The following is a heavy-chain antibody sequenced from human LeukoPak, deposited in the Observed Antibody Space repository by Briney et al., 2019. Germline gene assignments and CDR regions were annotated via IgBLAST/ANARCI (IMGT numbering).Heavy chain of an antibody. V-gene: IGHV4-39*07. Sequence: SETLSLTCTVSGGSISSSSYYWGWIRQPPGKGLEWIGSIYYSGSTNYNPPLKSRVTISVDTSKNQFSLKLSSVTAADTAVYYCARVVYYDFWSGYSSYYYYMDVWGKGTTVTVSS. D-gene: IGHD3-3*01. J-gene: IGHJ6*03. CDR2: IYYSGST. CDR1: GGSISSSSYY. CDR3: ARVVYYDFWSGYSSYYYYMDV.